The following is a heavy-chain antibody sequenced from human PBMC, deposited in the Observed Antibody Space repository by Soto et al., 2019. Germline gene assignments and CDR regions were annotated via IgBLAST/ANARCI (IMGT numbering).Heavy chain of an antibody. Sequence: QVQLVQSGAEVKKPGSSVKVSCKASGGTFSSYAISWVRQAPGQGLEWMGGIIPIFGTANYAQKFQGRVKITADESTGTAYMELSSLRSEDTAVYYCARPDLRPGVLIAFNYSYYGMDVWGQGTTVTVSS. J-gene: IGHJ6*02. D-gene: IGHD2-21*01. CDR1: GGTFSSYA. CDR3: ARPDLRPGVLIAFNYSYYGMDV. V-gene: IGHV1-69*01. CDR2: IIPIFGTA.